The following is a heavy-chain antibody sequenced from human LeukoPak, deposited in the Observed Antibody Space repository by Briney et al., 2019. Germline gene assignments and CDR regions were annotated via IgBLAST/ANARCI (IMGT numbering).Heavy chain of an antibody. V-gene: IGHV3-7*01. CDR1: GFTFGDYT. Sequence: GGSLRLSCTASGFTFGDYTMTWVRQAPGKGLDWLANIKHDGSDSFYVDSVKGRFTISRDNSENSLYLQMHSLRVEDTAMYFCARDRRPTIYGGLDSWGQGTVVTVSS. D-gene: IGHD4-17*01. CDR3: ARDRRPTIYGGLDS. CDR2: IKHDGSDS. J-gene: IGHJ4*02.